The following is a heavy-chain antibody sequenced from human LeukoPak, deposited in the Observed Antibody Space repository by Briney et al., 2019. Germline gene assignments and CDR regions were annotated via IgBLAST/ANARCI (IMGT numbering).Heavy chain of an antibody. J-gene: IGHJ4*02. CDR2: IYPGNSDT. V-gene: IGHV5-51*01. CDR3: ARHAAEYSYGHFDY. D-gene: IGHD5-18*01. CDR1: GYSFTSYW. Sequence: GESLQISCKGSGYSFTSYWIGWVRQMPGKGLEWMGIIYPGNSDTRYSPSFQGQVTISADKSISTAYLQWSSLKASDTAMYYCARHAAEYSYGHFDYWGQGTLVTVSS.